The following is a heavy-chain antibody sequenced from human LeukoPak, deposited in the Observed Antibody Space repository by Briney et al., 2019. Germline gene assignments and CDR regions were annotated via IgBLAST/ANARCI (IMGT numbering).Heavy chain of an antibody. D-gene: IGHD2-2*01. J-gene: IGHJ4*02. V-gene: IGHV4-34*01. Sequence: PSETLSLTCAVYGGSFSGYHWSWIRQPPGKGLEWIGEINHSGSTNYNPSLKSRVTISVDTSKNQFSLKLSSVTAADTAVYYCARYIVVVPAAPYFDYWGQGTLVTVSS. CDR2: INHSGST. CDR3: ARYIVVVPAAPYFDY. CDR1: GGSFSGYH.